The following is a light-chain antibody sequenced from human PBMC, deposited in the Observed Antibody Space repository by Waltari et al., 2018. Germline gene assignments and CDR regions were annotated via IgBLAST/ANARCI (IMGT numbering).Light chain of an antibody. CDR2: SAS. CDR3: QQAYSFPFT. J-gene: IGKJ2*01. CDR1: QGINNW. V-gene: IGKV1-12*01. Sequence: DIQMTQSPSSVSASVGDRVTITCRASQGINNWLAWYQRKPGRAPKLLIYSASTLQSGVPSRFSGSGSGTEFTLTISSLQSEDFAVYYCQQAYSFPFTFGQGTKLEIK.